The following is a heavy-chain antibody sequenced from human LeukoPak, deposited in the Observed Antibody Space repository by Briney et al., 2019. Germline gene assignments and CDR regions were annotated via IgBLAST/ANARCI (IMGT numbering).Heavy chain of an antibody. D-gene: IGHD3-9*01. CDR2: LQFDGSSE. J-gene: IGHJ4*02. Sequence: GGSLRLSCAASGFTFRTSGMHWVRQAPGKGLEWVAFLQFDGSSEYYADSVKGRFTVSRDNSRNTLFLQVNSLRADDTAVYYCARVYYDILTGYPWFDYWGQGTLVTVSS. CDR1: GFTFRTSG. V-gene: IGHV3-30*02. CDR3: ARVYYDILTGYPWFDY.